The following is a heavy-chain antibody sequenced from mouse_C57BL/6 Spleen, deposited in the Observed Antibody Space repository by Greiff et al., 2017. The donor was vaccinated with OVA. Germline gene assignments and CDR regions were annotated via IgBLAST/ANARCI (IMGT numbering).Heavy chain of an antibody. CDR1: GFTFSDYG. CDR3: AREGYYSNYVLDY. J-gene: IGHJ2*01. CDR2: ISSGSSTI. V-gene: IGHV5-17*01. D-gene: IGHD2-5*01. Sequence: EVKLMESGGGLVKPGGSLKLSCAASGFTFSDYGMHWVRQAPEKGLEWVAYISSGSSTIYYADTVKGRFTISRDNAKNTLFLQMTSLRSEDTAMYYCAREGYYSNYVLDYWGQGTTLTVSS.